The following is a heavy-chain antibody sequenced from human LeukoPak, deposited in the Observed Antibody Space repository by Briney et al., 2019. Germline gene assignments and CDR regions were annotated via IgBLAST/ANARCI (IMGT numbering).Heavy chain of an antibody. V-gene: IGHV3-30*02. Sequence: GGSPRLSCAASGFNFRNYAMHWVRQAPGKEPEWVALIRFDGGHKYYADSVKGRFTISRDNSRDTLSLQMSSLRAEDTAVYYCTRSAYCTGGTCYSKTFDYWGQGTLVTVSS. CDR3: TRSAYCTGGTCYSKTFDY. CDR1: GFNFRNYA. D-gene: IGHD2-15*01. J-gene: IGHJ4*02. CDR2: IRFDGGHK.